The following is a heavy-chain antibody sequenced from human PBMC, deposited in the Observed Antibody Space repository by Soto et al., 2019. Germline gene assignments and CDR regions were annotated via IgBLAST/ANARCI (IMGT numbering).Heavy chain of an antibody. Sequence: TLSLTCTVSGGSISSGGYYWSWIRQHPGKGLEWIGYIYYSGSTYYNPSLKSRVTISVDTSKNQFSLKPGSVTAADTAVYYCARTRRAARLFDYWGQGTLVTVSS. CDR3: ARTRRAARLFDY. J-gene: IGHJ4*02. CDR2: IYYSGST. D-gene: IGHD6-6*01. CDR1: GGSISSGGYY. V-gene: IGHV4-31*03.